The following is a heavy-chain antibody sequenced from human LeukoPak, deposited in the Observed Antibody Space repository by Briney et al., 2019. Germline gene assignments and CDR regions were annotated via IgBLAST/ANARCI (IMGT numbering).Heavy chain of an antibody. Sequence: SETLSLTCTVSGYSISSDYFWGWIRQPPGKGLEWIGSIYYSGSTYYNPSLKSRVTISVDTSKNQFSLKLSSVTAADTAVYYCARESAAADWFDPWGQGTLVTVSS. D-gene: IGHD6-13*01. J-gene: IGHJ5*02. V-gene: IGHV4-38-2*02. CDR3: ARESAAADWFDP. CDR2: IYYSGST. CDR1: GYSISSDYF.